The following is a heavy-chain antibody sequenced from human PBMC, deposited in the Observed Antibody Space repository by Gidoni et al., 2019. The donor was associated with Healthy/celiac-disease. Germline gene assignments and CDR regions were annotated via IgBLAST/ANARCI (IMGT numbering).Heavy chain of an antibody. V-gene: IGHV4-31*03. CDR3: ARDLTHNYGGVHYYNGMDV. CDR1: AVPISSVGYS. D-gene: IGHD4-17*01. CDR2: IYYSGRT. J-gene: IGHJ6*02. Sequence: QGQLQESCSGLVRPSQTLSLTCTVSAVPISSVGYSWSWIRQHPGTGLEWIGYIYYSGRTYYDPTVKRRVTISVDTSKNQFSLKLSSVTAADTAVYYCARDLTHNYGGVHYYNGMDVWGQGTTVTVSS.